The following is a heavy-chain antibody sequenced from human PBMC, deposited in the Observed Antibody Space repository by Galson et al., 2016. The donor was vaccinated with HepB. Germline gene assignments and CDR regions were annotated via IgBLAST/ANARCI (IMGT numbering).Heavy chain of an antibody. D-gene: IGHD1-26*01. V-gene: IGHV4-59*01. CDR3: ARGISGSYPIDAFDV. CDR2: IYYSGNT. J-gene: IGHJ3*01. CDR1: GGSISSYY. Sequence: ETLSLTCTVSGGSISSYYWSWIRQPPGKGLEWIGYIYYSGNTNYNPSLKSRVTISVDTSKNPFSLKLSSVTAADTAVYYCARGISGSYPIDAFDVWGQGTMVTVSS.